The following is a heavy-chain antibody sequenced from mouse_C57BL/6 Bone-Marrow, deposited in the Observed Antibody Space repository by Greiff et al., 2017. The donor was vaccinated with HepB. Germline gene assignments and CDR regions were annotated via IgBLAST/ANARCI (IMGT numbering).Heavy chain of an antibody. CDR2: IYTRSGNT. J-gene: IGHJ3*01. CDR3: ARERGYYYGSRPWFAY. V-gene: IGHV1-81*01. CDR1: GYTFTSYG. Sequence: QVQLKESGAELARPGASVKLSCKASGYTFTSYGISWVKQRTGQGLEWIVEIYTRSGNTYYNEKFKGKATMTADKSSSTAYMELRSLTSEDSAVYFCARERGYYYGSRPWFAYWGQGTLVTVSA. D-gene: IGHD1-1*01.